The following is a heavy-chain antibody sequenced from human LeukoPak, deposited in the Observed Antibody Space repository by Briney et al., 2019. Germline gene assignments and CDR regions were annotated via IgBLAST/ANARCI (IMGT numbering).Heavy chain of an antibody. Sequence: GALRLSCAASGFSFRSHGMYWVRQAPGKGLGWVAIIWYDGSNKYYGDSVKGRFTISRDNSKNTLYLQMNSLRAEDTAVYYCARDRRAAVMDYWGQGTLVTVSS. CDR3: ARDRRAAVMDY. J-gene: IGHJ4*02. CDR2: IWYDGSNK. D-gene: IGHD6-25*01. V-gene: IGHV3-33*01. CDR1: GFSFRSHG.